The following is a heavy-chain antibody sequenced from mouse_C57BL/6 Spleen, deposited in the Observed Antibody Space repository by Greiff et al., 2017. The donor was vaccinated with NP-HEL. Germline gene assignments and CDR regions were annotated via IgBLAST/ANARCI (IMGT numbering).Heavy chain of an antibody. D-gene: IGHD2-4*01. V-gene: IGHV1-82*01. CDR3: ARAPLYYDYDDDYAMDY. Sequence: QVQLQQSGPELVKPGASVKISCKASGYAFSSSWMNWVKQRPGKGLEWIGRIYPGDGDTNYNGKFKGKATLTADKSSSTAYMQLSSLTSEDSAVYFCARAPLYYDYDDDYAMDYWGQGTSVTVSS. J-gene: IGHJ4*01. CDR2: IYPGDGDT. CDR1: GYAFSSSW.